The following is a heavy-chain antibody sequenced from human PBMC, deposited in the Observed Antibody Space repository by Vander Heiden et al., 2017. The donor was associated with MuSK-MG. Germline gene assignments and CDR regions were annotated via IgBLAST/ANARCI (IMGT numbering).Heavy chain of an antibody. CDR1: GGNYSSCA. V-gene: IGHV1-69*01. D-gene: IGHD2-15*01. CDR3: ARVVVVVVASRIGRTGWFDP. J-gene: IGHJ5*02. Sequence: QVQPVQPGAEVQKPGSSVKVACKASGGNYSSCAISCVRQAPGQGVEWIGGIIPIFGTANYAQKFQGRVTRTADESTSTAYMERISVRSEETAVYHCARVVVVVVASRIGRTGWFDPWGQVTLVTVFS. CDR2: IIPIFGTA.